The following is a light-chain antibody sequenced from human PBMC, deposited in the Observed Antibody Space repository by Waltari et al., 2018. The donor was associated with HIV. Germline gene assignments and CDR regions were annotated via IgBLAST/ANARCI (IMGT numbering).Light chain of an antibody. V-gene: IGKV3-20*01. Sequence: EVVLTQSPGTLSLSPGERDTLSCRASQSLISDYLSWYQQKPGQAPSLLVYSASNRAAGVPDRFEGSGFGTEFTLTITRLEPEYSAVYYCQHSFGTFGQGTKVEI. CDR3: QHSFGT. J-gene: IGKJ1*01. CDR2: SAS. CDR1: QSLISDY.